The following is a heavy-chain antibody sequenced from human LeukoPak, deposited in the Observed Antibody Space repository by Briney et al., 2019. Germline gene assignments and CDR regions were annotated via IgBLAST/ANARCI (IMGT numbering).Heavy chain of an antibody. CDR3: ARHVSTTGTTGYYYFDY. D-gene: IGHD1-1*01. V-gene: IGHV1-69*13. CDR1: GGTFSSYA. J-gene: IGHJ4*02. CDR2: IIPIFGTA. Sequence: SVKVSCKASGGTFSSYAISWVRQAPGQGLEWMGGIIPIFGTAIYAQKFQGRVTITADESTSTAYMELSSLRSEDTAVYYCARHVSTTGTTGYYYFDYWGQGTLVTVSS.